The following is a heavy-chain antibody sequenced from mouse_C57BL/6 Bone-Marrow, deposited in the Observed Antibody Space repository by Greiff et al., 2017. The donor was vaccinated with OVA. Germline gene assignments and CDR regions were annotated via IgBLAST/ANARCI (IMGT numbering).Heavy chain of an antibody. D-gene: IGHD1-1*01. CDR1: GYTFTDYY. Sequence: EVQLQQSGPELVKPGASVKLPCKASGYTFTDYYMDWVKQSPGKSLEWIGDINPSNGGTIYNQKFKGKATLTVDKSSSTSYMELRSLTSEDTAVYYCARGTTTVDYFDYWGQGTTLTVSS. J-gene: IGHJ2*01. CDR2: INPSNGGT. CDR3: ARGTTTVDYFDY. V-gene: IGHV1-18*01.